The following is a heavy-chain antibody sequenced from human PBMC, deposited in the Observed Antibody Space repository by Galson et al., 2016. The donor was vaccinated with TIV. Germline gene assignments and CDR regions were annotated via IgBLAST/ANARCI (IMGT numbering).Heavy chain of an antibody. CDR2: INWNGGST. V-gene: IGHV3-20*01. CDR1: GFTFDDYD. CDR3: ARVRSCGGDCYYFDY. D-gene: IGHD2-21*02. J-gene: IGHJ4*02. Sequence: SLRLSCAASGFTFDDYDMNWVSGINWNGGSTGYADSVRGRFTISRDNAKNSLYLQMNSLRAEDTALYHCARVRSCGGDCYYFDYWGQGSLVTVSS.